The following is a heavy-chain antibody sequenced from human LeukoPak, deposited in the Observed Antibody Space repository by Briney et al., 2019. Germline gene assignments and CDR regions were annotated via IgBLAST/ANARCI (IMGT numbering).Heavy chain of an antibody. CDR2: IYYSGST. V-gene: IGHV4-39*07. CDR3: ARGGDIVATIVFDY. J-gene: IGHJ4*02. Sequence: PSETLSLTCTVSGGSISSSSYYWGWIRQPPGKGLEWIGSIYYSGSTYYNPSLKSRVTISVDTSKNQFSLKLSSVTAADTAVYYCARGGDIVATIVFDYWGQGTLVTVSS. CDR1: GGSISSSSYY. D-gene: IGHD5-12*01.